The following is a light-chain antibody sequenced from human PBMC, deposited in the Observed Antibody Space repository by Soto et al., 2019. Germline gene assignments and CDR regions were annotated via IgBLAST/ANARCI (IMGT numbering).Light chain of an antibody. Sequence: QSALTQPACVSGSPGQSITISCSGTSIDVGGTNHVSWYLQHPGEAPKLIMYDVSNRPSGVSDRFFGSKADNTATLTVSGLQAEDEADYYCCSYTSFSTYVFGTGTKLTVL. CDR3: CSYTSFSTYV. CDR1: SIDVGGTNH. J-gene: IGLJ1*01. V-gene: IGLV2-14*03. CDR2: DVS.